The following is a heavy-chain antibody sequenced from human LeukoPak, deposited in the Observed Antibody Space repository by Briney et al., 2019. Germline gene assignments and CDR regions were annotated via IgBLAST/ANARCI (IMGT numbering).Heavy chain of an antibody. J-gene: IGHJ4*02. D-gene: IGHD3-10*01. CDR2: IYNSVTT. CDR1: GGSIRGYY. Sequence: PSETLSLTCTVSGGSIRGYYWSWIRQPPGKRLEWIAYIYNSVTTNYNPSLKSRLTISVDTSENQISLKLSSVTAADTAVNYCARHGPADSRSYPLDYWGQGTLVTVSS. CDR3: ARHGPADSRSYPLDY. V-gene: IGHV4-59*08.